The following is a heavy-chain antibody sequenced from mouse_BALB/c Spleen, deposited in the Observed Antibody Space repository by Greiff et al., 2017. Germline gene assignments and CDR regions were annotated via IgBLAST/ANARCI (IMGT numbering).Heavy chain of an antibody. CDR3: ARHPIYYYGGAMDY. Sequence: QVQLKQSGPGLVQPSQSLSITCPASGFSLTSYGVHWVRQSPGKGLEWLGVIWSGGSTDYNAALISRLSISKDNSKSQVFFKMHSLQANDTAKYDCARHPIYYYGGAMDYWGQGTSVTVSS. V-gene: IGHV2-2*02. CDR2: IWSGGST. CDR1: GFSLTSYG. D-gene: IGHD1-1*01. J-gene: IGHJ4*01.